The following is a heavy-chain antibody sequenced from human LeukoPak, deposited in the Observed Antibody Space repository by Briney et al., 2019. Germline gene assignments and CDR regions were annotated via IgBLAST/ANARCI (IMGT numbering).Heavy chain of an antibody. J-gene: IGHJ4*02. Sequence: GGSLRLSCTTSGFTFGNYAMSWVRQAPGKGLEWVGFIRSKTYGGTTEHAASVKGRFTISRDDTKSIAYLQMNSLKTEDTAVYYCTQYGDNANLDYWGQGTLVTVSS. D-gene: IGHD4-17*01. CDR2: IRSKTYGGTT. CDR1: GFTFGNYA. V-gene: IGHV3-49*04. CDR3: TQYGDNANLDY.